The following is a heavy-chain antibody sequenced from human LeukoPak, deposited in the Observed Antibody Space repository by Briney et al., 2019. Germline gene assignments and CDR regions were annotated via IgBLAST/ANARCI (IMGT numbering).Heavy chain of an antibody. V-gene: IGHV3-30*03. D-gene: IGHD2-15*01. CDR3: AVDIVVVVAATDFDY. CDR1: GFTFSSYG. Sequence: PGGSPRLSCAASGFTFSSYGMHWVRQAPGKGLEWVAVISYDGSNKYYADSVKGRFTISRDNSKNTLYLQMNSLRAEDTAVYYCAVDIVVVVAATDFDYWGQGTLVTVSS. CDR2: ISYDGSNK. J-gene: IGHJ4*02.